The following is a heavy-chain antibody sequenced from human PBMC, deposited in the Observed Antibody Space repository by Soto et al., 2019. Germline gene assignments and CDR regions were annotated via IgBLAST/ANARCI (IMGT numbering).Heavy chain of an antibody. D-gene: IGHD5-12*01. J-gene: IGHJ4*01. CDR3: ACDQSGYNYSGAD. Sequence: QVQLVESGGGVVQPGRSLRLSCAASGFTFSNYGMHWVRQAPGKGLEWVAVIWYDGGYKYADSVKGRFTISRDSSKNTLYLIMISLSVVDTDMYYCACDQSGYNYSGADWGHGTLVPVSS. V-gene: IGHV3-33*01. CDR2: IWYDGGYK. CDR1: GFTFSNYG.